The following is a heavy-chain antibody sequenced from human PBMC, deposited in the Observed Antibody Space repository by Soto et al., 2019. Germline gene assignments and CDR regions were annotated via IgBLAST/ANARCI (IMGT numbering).Heavy chain of an antibody. CDR1: GFTFSSYA. V-gene: IGHV3-30-3*01. Sequence: QVQLVESGGGVVQPGRSLRLSCAASGFTFSSYAMHWVRQAPGKGLEWVAVISYDGSNKYYADSVKGRFTISRDNSKNTLYLRMNSLRAEDTAVYYCARDEAVDTATPGCMDVWGQGTTVTVSS. CDR3: ARDEAVDTATPGCMDV. CDR2: ISYDGSNK. J-gene: IGHJ6*02. D-gene: IGHD5-18*01.